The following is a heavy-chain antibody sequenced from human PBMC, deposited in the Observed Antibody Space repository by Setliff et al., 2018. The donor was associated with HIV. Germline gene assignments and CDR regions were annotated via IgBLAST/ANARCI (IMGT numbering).Heavy chain of an antibody. J-gene: IGHJ4*02. CDR2: INTGNGNT. V-gene: IGHV1-3*04. Sequence: ASVKVSCKASGYNFTSYAMHWVRQAPGQRLEWMGWINTGNGNTKYSQRFQGRVTITRDTSASTAYMELSSLRSEDTAMYYCARGRLRNYFDYWGQGTLVTVSS. D-gene: IGHD2-8*01. CDR3: ARGRLRNYFDY. CDR1: GYNFTSYA.